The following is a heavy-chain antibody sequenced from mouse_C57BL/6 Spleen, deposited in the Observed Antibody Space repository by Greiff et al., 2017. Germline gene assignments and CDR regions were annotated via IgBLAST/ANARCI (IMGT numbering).Heavy chain of an antibody. D-gene: IGHD1-1*01. CDR2: IYPGDGDT. CDR3: AVYYGSSWYFDV. V-gene: IGHV1-82*01. J-gene: IGHJ1*03. CDR1: GYAFSSSW. Sequence: QVQLQQSGPELVKPGASVKISCKASGYAFSSSWMNWVKQRPGKGLEWIGRIYPGDGDTNYNGKFKGKATLTADKSSSTAYMQLSSLTSEDSAVYFCAVYYGSSWYFDVWGTGTTVTVSS.